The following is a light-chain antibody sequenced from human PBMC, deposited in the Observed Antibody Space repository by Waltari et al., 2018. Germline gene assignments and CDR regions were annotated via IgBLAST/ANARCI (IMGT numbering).Light chain of an antibody. J-gene: IGKJ1*01. Sequence: DIQMTQSPSSVSASVGDRVTITCRASQGISSWLAWYQQKPGQAPKLLIYAASTLQSGFPSGFRGGGSGTAFTFTISSLQPEDFASYYCQQANSFPVAFGQGTKVEIK. CDR1: QGISSW. V-gene: IGKV1-12*01. CDR3: QQANSFPVA. CDR2: AAS.